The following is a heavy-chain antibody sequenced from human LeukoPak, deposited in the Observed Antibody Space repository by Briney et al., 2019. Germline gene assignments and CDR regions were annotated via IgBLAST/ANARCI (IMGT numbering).Heavy chain of an antibody. V-gene: IGHV1-69*05. CDR3: AGGGGYNYGDPQRIDY. Sequence: SVKVSCKASGGTFSSYAISWVRQAPGQGLEWMGGIIPIFGTANYAQKFQGRVTITTDESTSTAYMELSSLRSEDTAVYYCAGGGGYNYGDPQRIDYWGQGTLVTVSS. D-gene: IGHD5-24*01. CDR1: GGTFSSYA. CDR2: IIPIFGTA. J-gene: IGHJ4*02.